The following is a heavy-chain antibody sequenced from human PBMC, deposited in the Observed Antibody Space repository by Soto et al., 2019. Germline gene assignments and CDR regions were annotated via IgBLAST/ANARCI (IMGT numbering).Heavy chain of an antibody. J-gene: IGHJ5*02. CDR1: GGSFSGYY. D-gene: IGHD1-7*01. CDR2: VNHAGSA. V-gene: IGHV4-34*01. CDR3: ARAFRGRTSTWYDN. Sequence: QVQLQQWGAGLLKPSETLSLTCAVYGGSFSGYYWSWIRQPPGKGLVWIGRVNHAGSATYSPSLNSRDAISVATSKNQFSLTLRSVTAAHAAIYYSARAFRGRTSTWYDNWGQGPLVTVSS.